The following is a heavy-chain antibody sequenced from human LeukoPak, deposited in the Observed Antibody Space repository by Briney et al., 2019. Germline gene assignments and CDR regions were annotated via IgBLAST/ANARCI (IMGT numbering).Heavy chain of an antibody. V-gene: IGHV1-69*13. CDR1: GGTFSSYA. CDR2: IIPIFGTA. Sequence: ASVKVSCKASGGTFSSYAISWVRQAPGQGLEWMGGIIPIFGTANYAQKFQGRVTITADESTSTAYIELSSLRSEDTAVYYCARVGITMVRGVSPGYYFDYWGQGTLVTVSS. CDR3: ARVGITMVRGVSPGYYFDY. J-gene: IGHJ4*02. D-gene: IGHD3-10*01.